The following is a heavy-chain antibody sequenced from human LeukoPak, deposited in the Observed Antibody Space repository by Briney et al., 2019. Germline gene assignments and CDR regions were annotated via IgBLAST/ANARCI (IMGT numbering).Heavy chain of an antibody. J-gene: IGHJ4*02. CDR2: INPYNGNT. Sequence: ASVKVSFKASGYSFTSYGITRVRQAPGQGLEWMGWINPYNGNTNYAQKLQGRVTMTTDTSTSTAYMDLRSLRSDDTAVYYCARERSGWFFSNWGQGTLVTVSS. V-gene: IGHV1-18*01. CDR3: ARERSGWFFSN. D-gene: IGHD6-19*01. CDR1: GYSFTSYG.